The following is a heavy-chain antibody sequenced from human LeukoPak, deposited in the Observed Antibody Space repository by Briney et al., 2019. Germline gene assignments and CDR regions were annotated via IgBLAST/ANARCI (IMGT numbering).Heavy chain of an antibody. CDR3: ARGRVDRKQLDSLLLWFGESAD. V-gene: IGHV1-69*05. J-gene: IGHJ4*02. D-gene: IGHD3-10*01. Sequence: VASVKVSCKASGGTFSSYAISWVRQAPGQGLEWMGGIIPIFGTANYAQKFQGRVTITTDESTSTAYMELSSLRSEDTAVYYCARGRVDRKQLDSLLLWFGESADWGQGTLDTVSS. CDR2: IIPIFGTA. CDR1: GGTFSSYA.